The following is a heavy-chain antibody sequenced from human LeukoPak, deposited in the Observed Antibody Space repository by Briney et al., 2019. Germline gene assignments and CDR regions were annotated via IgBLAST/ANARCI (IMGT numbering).Heavy chain of an antibody. J-gene: IGHJ6*03. D-gene: IGHD2-15*01. CDR1: GGTFSSYA. CDR3: AREGYCSGGSCYPGYYYYMDV. CDR2: IIPIFGTA. Sequence: SVKVSRKASGGTFSSYAISWVRQAPGQGLEWMGRIIPIFGTANYAQKFQGRVTITTDESTSTAYMELSSLRSEDTAVYYCAREGYCSGGSCYPGYYYYMDVWGKGTTVTVSS. V-gene: IGHV1-69*05.